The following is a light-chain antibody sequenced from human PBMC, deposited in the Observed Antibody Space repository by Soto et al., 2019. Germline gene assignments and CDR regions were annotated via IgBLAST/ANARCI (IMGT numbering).Light chain of an antibody. Sequence: QSVLTQSPSASASLGASVRLTCTLSSGHSSYAIAWHQKQPGKSPRYLMDLKNDGSHTKGDGIPDRFSGSSSGAERSLIISSLQSEDEADYYCQTWGTGVQVFGGGTKVTVL. CDR1: SGHSSYA. CDR3: QTWGTGVQV. V-gene: IGLV4-69*01. J-gene: IGLJ2*01. CDR2: LKNDGSH.